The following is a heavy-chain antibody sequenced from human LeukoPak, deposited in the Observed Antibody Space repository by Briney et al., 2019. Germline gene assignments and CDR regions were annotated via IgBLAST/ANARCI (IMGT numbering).Heavy chain of an antibody. CDR1: GYTFTGYY. CDR3: ARDRGDGNWFDP. Sequence: ASVKVSCKASGYTFTGYYMHWVRQAPGQGLEWMGWINPNSGGTNYAQKFQGRVTVTRDTSISTAYMELSRLRSDDTAVYYCARDRGDGNWFDPWGQGTLVTVSS. CDR2: INPNSGGT. J-gene: IGHJ5*02. V-gene: IGHV1-2*02.